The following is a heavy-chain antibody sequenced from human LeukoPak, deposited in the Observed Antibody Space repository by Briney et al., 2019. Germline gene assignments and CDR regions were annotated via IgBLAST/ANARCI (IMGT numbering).Heavy chain of an antibody. D-gene: IGHD2-15*01. CDR2: ISAYNGNT. Sequence: GASVKVSCKASGYIFISHYIHWVRQAPGQGLEWMGWISAYNGNTNYAPKLQGRVTMTTDTSTSTAYMELRSLRSDDTAVYYCAREDCSGGSCYSLSLTPVFHVFDIWGQGTMVTVSS. V-gene: IGHV1-18*04. CDR3: AREDCSGGSCYSLSLTPVFHVFDI. CDR1: GYIFISHY. J-gene: IGHJ3*02.